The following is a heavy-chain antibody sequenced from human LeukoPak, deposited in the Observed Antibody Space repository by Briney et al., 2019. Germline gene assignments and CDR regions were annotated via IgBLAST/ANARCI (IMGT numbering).Heavy chain of an antibody. CDR3: ARDAELWTQRLLDY. CDR1: GGSISSGGYY. J-gene: IGHJ4*02. D-gene: IGHD1-26*01. Sequence: PSQTLSLTCTVSGGSISSGGYYWSWIRQHPGKGLEWIGYIYYSGSTYYNPSLKSRVTISVDTSKNQFSLKLSSVTAADTAVYYCARDAELWTQRLLDYWGQGTLVTVSS. V-gene: IGHV4-31*03. CDR2: IYYSGST.